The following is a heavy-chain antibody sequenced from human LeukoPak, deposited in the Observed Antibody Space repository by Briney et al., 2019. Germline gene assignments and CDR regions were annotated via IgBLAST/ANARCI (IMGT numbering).Heavy chain of an antibody. D-gene: IGHD2-15*01. CDR2: ISYDGSNK. CDR1: GFTFSSYG. CDR3: AKEVMVAVSFGMDV. Sequence: PGGSLRLSCAASGFTFSSYGMHWVRQAPGRGLEWVAVISYDGSNKYYADSVKGRFTISRDNSKNTLYLQMNSLRAEDTAVYYCAKEVMVAVSFGMDVWGQGTTVTVSS. V-gene: IGHV3-30*18. J-gene: IGHJ6*02.